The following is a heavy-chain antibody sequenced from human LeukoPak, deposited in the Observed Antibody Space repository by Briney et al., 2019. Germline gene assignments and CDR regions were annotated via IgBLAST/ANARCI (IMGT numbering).Heavy chain of an antibody. CDR3: ASRSSSSWYYYYGMDV. CDR1: GFTVSSNY. CDR2: IYSGGST. J-gene: IGHJ6*02. V-gene: IGHV3-53*01. D-gene: IGHD6-13*01. Sequence: GGSLRLSCAASGFTVSSNYMSWVRQAPGKGLEWVSVIYSGGSTYYADSVKGQLTISRDNSKNTLYLQMNSLRAEDTAVYYCASRSSSSWYYYYGMDVWGQGTTVTVSS.